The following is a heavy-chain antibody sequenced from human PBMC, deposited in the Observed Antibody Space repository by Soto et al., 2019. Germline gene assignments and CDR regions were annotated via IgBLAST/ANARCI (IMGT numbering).Heavy chain of an antibody. CDR2: TYYRSKWYN. D-gene: IGHD3-3*01. CDR1: VDSVSSNSAA. V-gene: IGHV6-1*01. J-gene: IGHJ4*02. Sequence: SQTLSLTCAISVDSVSSNSAAWNWIRQSPSRGLEWLGRTYYRSKWYNDYAVSVKSRITINPDTSKNQFSLQLNSVTPEDTAVYYCARRTVQEEGYKYYDFWSGYYTLSSFDYWGQGTLVTVSS. CDR3: ARRTVQEEGYKYYDFWSGYYTLSSFDY.